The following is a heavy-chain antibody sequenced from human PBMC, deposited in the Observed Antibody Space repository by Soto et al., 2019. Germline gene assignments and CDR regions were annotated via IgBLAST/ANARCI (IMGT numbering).Heavy chain of an antibody. CDR2: IYYSGST. D-gene: IGHD1-26*01. V-gene: IGHV4-61*01. J-gene: IGHJ4*02. Sequence: SETLSLTCTVSGGSVSSGIYYWSWIRQPPGKGLEWIGYIYYSGSTNYNPSLKSRVTISVDTSKNQFSLKLSSVTAADTAVYYCARSSYYDTFDYWGQGTLVTVSS. CDR3: ARSSYYDTFDY. CDR1: GGSVSSGIYY.